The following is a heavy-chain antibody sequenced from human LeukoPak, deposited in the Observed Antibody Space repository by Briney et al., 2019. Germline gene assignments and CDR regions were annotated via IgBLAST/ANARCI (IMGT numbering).Heavy chain of an antibody. CDR3: AKDRYSGSYLQSGPCAH. CDR2: IYSDGSRT. D-gene: IGHD1-26*01. Sequence: GGSLRLSCAGSGFTLSSNWMHWVRQGPGKGLVWVSRIYSDGSRTNYADSVKGRFTISGDNAKNTLYLQMNSLRAEDTAVYYCAKDRYSGSYLQSGPCAHWGQGTLVTVSS. V-gene: IGHV3-74*01. CDR1: GFTLSSNW. J-gene: IGHJ4*02.